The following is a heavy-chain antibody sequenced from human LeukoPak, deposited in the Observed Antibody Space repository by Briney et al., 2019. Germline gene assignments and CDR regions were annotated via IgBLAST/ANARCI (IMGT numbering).Heavy chain of an antibody. CDR2: IYNTGRT. J-gene: IGHJ4*02. Sequence: PSETLSLTCGVSGYFVSIGYYWGWIRQPPGKGLDWIGNIYNTGRTYYNSSLKSRVTISVDTSHSQFSLRLSSVTSADTAVYYCASRTTVTIALSFDYWGQGSLVIVSS. D-gene: IGHD4-11*01. CDR1: GYFVSIGYY. CDR3: ASRTTVTIALSFDY. V-gene: IGHV4-38-2*01.